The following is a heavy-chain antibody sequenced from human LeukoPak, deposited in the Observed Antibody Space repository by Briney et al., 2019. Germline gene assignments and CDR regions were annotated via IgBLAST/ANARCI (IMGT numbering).Heavy chain of an antibody. Sequence: GGSLRLSCAASGFNVSSNYMSWVRQAPGKGLEGVSDISGDGISPYYADCVRGRFTISRDNSKNTLYLQMISLRAEDTAVSYCAKDKLDCGGDCYSEYFQHWGQGTLVTVSS. CDR3: AKDKLDCGGDCYSEYFQH. V-gene: IGHV3-23*01. D-gene: IGHD2-21*02. CDR2: ISGDGISP. J-gene: IGHJ1*01. CDR1: GFNVSSNY.